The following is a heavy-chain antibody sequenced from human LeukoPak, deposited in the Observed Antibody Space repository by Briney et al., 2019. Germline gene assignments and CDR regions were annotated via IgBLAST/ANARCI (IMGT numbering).Heavy chain of an antibody. J-gene: IGHJ3*02. CDR2: FSGSGGRT. V-gene: IGHV3-23*01. Sequence: GGSLRLTCAASGFTFSSYAMSWVRQAPGKGLEWVSAFSGSGGRTYYADSVKGRFTISTDNAKNPLYLQMNSMRAECTAVYYCAKGGYCSGGSCYSFDAFDIWGQGTMVTVSS. CDR1: GFTFSSYA. CDR3: AKGGYCSGGSCYSFDAFDI. D-gene: IGHD2-15*01.